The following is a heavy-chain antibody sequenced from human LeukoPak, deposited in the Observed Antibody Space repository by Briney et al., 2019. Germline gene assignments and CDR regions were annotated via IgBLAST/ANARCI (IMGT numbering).Heavy chain of an antibody. D-gene: IGHD6-13*01. Sequence: GGSLRLSCAASGFTFSNYEMNWVRQTPGKGLEWISFISDNGKAKSYVDSVRGRFIISRDNAKTSLFLRMSSLRVEDTAVYYCARARIAAPLLDYWGQGTLVTVSS. CDR3: ARARIAAPLLDY. CDR1: GFTFSNYE. V-gene: IGHV3-48*03. CDR2: ISDNGKAK. J-gene: IGHJ4*02.